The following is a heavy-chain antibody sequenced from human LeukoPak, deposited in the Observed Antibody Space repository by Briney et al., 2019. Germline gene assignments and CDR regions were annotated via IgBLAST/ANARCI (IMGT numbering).Heavy chain of an antibody. CDR3: ARDRGYYYDSSGHQTEAWWFDP. V-gene: IGHV1-2*02. Sequence: ASVKVSCKASGYTFTGYYMHWVRQAPGQGLEWMGWINPNSGGTNYAQKFQGRVTMTRDTSISTAYMELSRLRSDDTAVYYCARDRGYYYDSSGHQTEAWWFDPWGQGTLVTVSS. CDR2: INPNSGGT. CDR1: GYTFTGYY. D-gene: IGHD3-22*01. J-gene: IGHJ5*02.